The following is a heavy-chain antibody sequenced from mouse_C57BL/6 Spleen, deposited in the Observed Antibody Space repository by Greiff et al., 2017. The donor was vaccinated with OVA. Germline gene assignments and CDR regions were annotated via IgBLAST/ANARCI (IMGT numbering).Heavy chain of an antibody. J-gene: IGHJ2*01. CDR3: ARRGINSNYVGYYYEY. D-gene: IGHD2-5*01. CDR2: IHPNSGST. Sequence: QVQLQQSGAELVRPGASVKLSCKASGYTFTSYWMHWVKQRPGQGLEWIGMIHPNSGSTNYNEKFKSKATLTVDKSSSTAYRQLSSLTSEDSAVYYGARRGINSNYVGYYYEYWGQGTTLSVSS. V-gene: IGHV1-64*01. CDR1: GYTFTSYW.